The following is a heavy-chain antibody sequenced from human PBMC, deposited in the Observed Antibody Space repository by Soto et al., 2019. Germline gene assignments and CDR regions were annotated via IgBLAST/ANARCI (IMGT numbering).Heavy chain of an antibody. J-gene: IGHJ6*02. V-gene: IGHV4-30-4*01. Sequence: QVQLQESGPGLVKPSQTLSLTCTVSGGSISSGDYYWSWIRQPPGKGLEWIGYIYYSGSTYYNPSLKSRVTISVDTSKNQFSLKLSSVTAADTAVYYCARDRYSIVYYHYGMDVWGQGTTVTVSS. CDR3: ARDRYSIVYYHYGMDV. CDR2: IYYSGST. CDR1: GGSISSGDYY. D-gene: IGHD4-4*01.